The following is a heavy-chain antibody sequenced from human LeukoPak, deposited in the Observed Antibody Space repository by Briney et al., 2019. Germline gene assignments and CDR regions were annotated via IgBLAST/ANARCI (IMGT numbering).Heavy chain of an antibody. D-gene: IGHD5-18*01. CDR3: ARQGTAMVKYYYGMDV. J-gene: IGHJ6*02. V-gene: IGHV4-39*01. CDR1: GGSISSSSYY. Sequence: SETLSLTCTVSGGSISSSSYYWGWIRQPPGKGLEWIGSIYYSGSTYYNPSLKSRVTISVDTSKNQFSLKVSSVTAADTAVYYCARQGTAMVKYYYGMDVWGQGTTVTVSS. CDR2: IYYSGST.